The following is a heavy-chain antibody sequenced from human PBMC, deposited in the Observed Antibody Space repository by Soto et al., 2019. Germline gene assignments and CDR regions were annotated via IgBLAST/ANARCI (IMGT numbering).Heavy chain of an antibody. CDR2: IYYSGST. V-gene: IGHV4-59*12. CDR1: GDSISCSY. J-gene: IGHJ5*02. CDR3: ARDPAP. Sequence: SETLSLTCTVSGDSISCSYWSWIRQPPGKGLEWIGYIYYSGSTNYNPSLKSRVTISVDTSKNQFSLKMSSVTAADTAVYYCARDPAPWGQGTLVTVS.